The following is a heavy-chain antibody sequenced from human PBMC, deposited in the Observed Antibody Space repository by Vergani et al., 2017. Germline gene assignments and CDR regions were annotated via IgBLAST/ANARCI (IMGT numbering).Heavy chain of an antibody. V-gene: IGHV1-69*01. J-gene: IGHJ4*02. D-gene: IGHD3-22*01. CDR1: GGTFSSYA. CDR2: IIPIFGTA. CDR3: ARGRRPVASSYYDSSGYYFSDYFDY. Sequence: QVQLVQSGAEVKKPGSSVKVSCKASGGTFSSYAISWVRQAPGQGLEWMGGIIPIFGTANYAQKFQGRVTITADESTSTAYMELSSLRSEDTAVYYCARGRRPVASSYYDSSGYYFSDYFDYWGQGTLVPVSS.